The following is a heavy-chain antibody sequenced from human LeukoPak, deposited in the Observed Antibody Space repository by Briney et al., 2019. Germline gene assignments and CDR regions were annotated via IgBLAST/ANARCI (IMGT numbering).Heavy chain of an antibody. CDR3: ARLYRSGGSCYELQH. Sequence: ASVKVPCKASGYTFTSYGIGWVRQAPGQGLEWMGWISAYNGNTNYAQKLQGRVTMTTDTSTSTAYMELRSLRSDDTAVYYCARLYRSGGSCYELQHWGQGTLVTVSS. D-gene: IGHD2-15*01. V-gene: IGHV1-18*01. J-gene: IGHJ1*01. CDR1: GYTFTSYG. CDR2: ISAYNGNT.